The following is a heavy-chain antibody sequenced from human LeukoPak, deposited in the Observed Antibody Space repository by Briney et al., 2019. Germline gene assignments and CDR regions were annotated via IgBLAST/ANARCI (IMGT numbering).Heavy chain of an antibody. Sequence: PGRSLRLSCAAFGFTFSSYWMSWVRQAPGKGLEWVANIKQDGSEKYYVDSVKGRFTISRDNAKNSLYLQMNSLRAEDTAVYYCARDLARNLFDYWGQGTLVTVSS. J-gene: IGHJ4*02. CDR1: GFTFSSYW. V-gene: IGHV3-7*01. D-gene: IGHD1-14*01. CDR2: IKQDGSEK. CDR3: ARDLARNLFDY.